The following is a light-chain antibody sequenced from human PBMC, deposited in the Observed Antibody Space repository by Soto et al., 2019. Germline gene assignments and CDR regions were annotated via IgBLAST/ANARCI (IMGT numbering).Light chain of an antibody. Sequence: IQLTQSPSSLSASVGDRVTITFRASQGISSYLAWYQQKPGKAPKLLIYAASTLQSGVPSRFSGSGSGTDFTLTISSLQPEDFATYYCQQLNSYPPGTFGQGTKVDI. J-gene: IGKJ1*01. V-gene: IGKV1-9*01. CDR2: AAS. CDR3: QQLNSYPPGT. CDR1: QGISSY.